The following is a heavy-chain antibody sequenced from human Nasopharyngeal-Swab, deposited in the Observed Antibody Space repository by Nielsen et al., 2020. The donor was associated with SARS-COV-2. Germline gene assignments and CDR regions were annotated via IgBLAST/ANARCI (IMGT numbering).Heavy chain of an antibody. J-gene: IGHJ5*02. CDR2: MNPDGGKT. D-gene: IGHD3-3*01. CDR3: ARVETIFGEVAWFDP. V-gene: IGHV1-8*01. CDR1: GYTFTRYD. Sequence: ASVKVSCKASGYTFTRYDINWVRKAPGQGLEWMGWMNPDGGKTGYAQKFQGRVTMTSDTSITTAYMELSSLRFEDTAVYYCARVETIFGEVAWFDPWGQGTLVTVSP.